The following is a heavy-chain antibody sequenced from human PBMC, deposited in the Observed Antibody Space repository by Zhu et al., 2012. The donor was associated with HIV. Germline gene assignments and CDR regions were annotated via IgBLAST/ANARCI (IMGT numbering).Heavy chain of an antibody. CDR2: IHHSGTT. Sequence: QVQLQESGPGLVKPSQTLSFTCTVSGGSISSGDYYWSWIRQPPGKGLEWIAYIHHSGTTYYNPSLKSRLSISIDTSKNQFSLRLSSVSAADTAVYFCARADGSGTYYYYVHGRLGQGTAVTVSS. CDR1: GGSISSGDYY. D-gene: IGHD3-10*01. CDR3: ARADGSGTYYYYVHGR. J-gene: IGHJ6*03. V-gene: IGHV4-30-4*08.